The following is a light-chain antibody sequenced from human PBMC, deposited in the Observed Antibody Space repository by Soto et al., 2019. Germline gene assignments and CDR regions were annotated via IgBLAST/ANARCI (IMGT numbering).Light chain of an antibody. CDR2: GAS. CDR3: QQYNNWPRT. V-gene: IGKV3-15*01. J-gene: IGKJ4*01. CDR1: QSVSSN. Sequence: EIVMTQSPATLSVSPGDRATLSCRASQSVSSNLAWYQQKPGQAPRLLIYGASTRATGIPASFSGSGSGTEFTLTISSLQSEDFAVYYCQQYNNWPRTFGGGTKVEIK.